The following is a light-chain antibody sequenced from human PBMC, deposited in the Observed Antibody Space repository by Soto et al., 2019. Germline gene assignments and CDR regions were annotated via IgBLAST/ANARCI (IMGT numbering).Light chain of an antibody. V-gene: IGLV6-57*03. CDR2: EDS. CDR1: SGNIASSS. CDR3: QSYDTTTPVV. Sequence: LTQPASVSGSPGQSITISCTRSSGNIASSSVQWYQQRPGSAPTTVIYEDSQRPSGVPDRFSGSIDTSSNSAFLTISGLKTEDDADYYCQSYDTTTPVVFGGGTKLTVL. J-gene: IGLJ2*01.